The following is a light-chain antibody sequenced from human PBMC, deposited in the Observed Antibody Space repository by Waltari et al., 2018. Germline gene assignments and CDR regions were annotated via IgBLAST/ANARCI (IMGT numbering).Light chain of an antibody. Sequence: QSILAQSPSASGAPGQSVTLSCSGDTSNLGNNIVSWYQQLPGMAPKVLIYRNDQRTSGVPDRFSASKSDASASASLTISGLQPGDEGDYFCAAWDDSLNGVVFGGGTKLTVL. V-gene: IGLV1-44*01. CDR2: RND. CDR3: AAWDDSLNGVV. CDR1: TSNLGNNI. J-gene: IGLJ2*01.